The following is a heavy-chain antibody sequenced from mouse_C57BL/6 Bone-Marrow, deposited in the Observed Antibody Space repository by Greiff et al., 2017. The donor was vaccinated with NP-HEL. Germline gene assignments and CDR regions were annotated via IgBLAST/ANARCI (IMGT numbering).Heavy chain of an antibody. CDR1: GYTFTSYL. CDR3: ARYYDGSSSFDY. V-gene: IGHV1-72*01. J-gene: IGHJ2*01. D-gene: IGHD1-1*01. Sequence: QVQLQQPGAELVKPGASVKLSCKASGYTFTSYLMHWVKQRPGRGLEWIGRIDPNRGGTTYNEKFKSKATLTVDKPASTAYMQLNSLTSEDSAVYYCARYYDGSSSFDYGGQGTTLTVSS. CDR2: IDPNRGGT.